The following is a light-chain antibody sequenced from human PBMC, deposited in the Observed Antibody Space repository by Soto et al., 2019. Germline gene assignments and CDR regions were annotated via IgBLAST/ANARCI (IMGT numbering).Light chain of an antibody. CDR3: SSYTSSSTLV. Sequence: QSALTHPASVSGSPGQSITISCTGTSSDVGGYNYVSWYQQHPGKAPKLMICEVSKRPSGVSNRFSGSKSGNTASLTISGLQAEDEADYYCSSYTSSSTLVFGTGTKLTVL. CDR1: SSDVGGYNY. J-gene: IGLJ1*01. CDR2: EVS. V-gene: IGLV2-14*01.